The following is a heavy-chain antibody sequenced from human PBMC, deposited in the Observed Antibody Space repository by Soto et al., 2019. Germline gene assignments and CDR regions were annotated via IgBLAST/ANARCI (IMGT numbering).Heavy chain of an antibody. CDR1: GGSISSSSYY. D-gene: IGHD2-2*01. CDR3: ARFYRGYCSSTSCYSEDAFDI. Sequence: PSETLSLTCTVSGGSISSSSYYWGGIRQPPGKGLEWIGSIYYSGSTYYNPSLKSRVTISVDTSKNQFSLKLSSVTAADTAVYYCARFYRGYCSSTSCYSEDAFDIWGQGTMVTVSS. CDR2: IYYSGST. J-gene: IGHJ3*02. V-gene: IGHV4-39*01.